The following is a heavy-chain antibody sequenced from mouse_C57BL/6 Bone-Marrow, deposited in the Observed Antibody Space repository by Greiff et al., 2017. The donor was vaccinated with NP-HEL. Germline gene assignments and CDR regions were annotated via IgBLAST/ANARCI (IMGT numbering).Heavy chain of an antibody. V-gene: IGHV14-4*01. D-gene: IGHD3-3*01. CDR2: IDPENGDT. CDR1: GFNIKDDY. Sequence: VQLQQSGAELVRPGASVKLSCTASGFNIKDDYMHWVKQWPEQGLEWIGWIDPENGDTEYASKFQGKATITADTSSNTAYLQLSSLTSEDTAVYYCTKTRAYYFDYWGQGTTLTVSS. J-gene: IGHJ2*01. CDR3: TKTRAYYFDY.